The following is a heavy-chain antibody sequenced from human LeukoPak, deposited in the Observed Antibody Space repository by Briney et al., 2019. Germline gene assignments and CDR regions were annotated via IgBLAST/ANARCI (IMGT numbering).Heavy chain of an antibody. D-gene: IGHD5-24*01. CDR1: GDSVSSGTYY. CDR3: ATTERWLHWDS. V-gene: IGHV4-61*01. Sequence: PSETLSLTCTVSGDSVSSGTYYWSWVRQPPGKGLEWIGFISYSGSTNYNPSLKSRVTISLDTSKKQLSLRLNSVIAADTAVYYCATTERWLHWDSWGQGTLVTVSS. J-gene: IGHJ4*02. CDR2: ISYSGST.